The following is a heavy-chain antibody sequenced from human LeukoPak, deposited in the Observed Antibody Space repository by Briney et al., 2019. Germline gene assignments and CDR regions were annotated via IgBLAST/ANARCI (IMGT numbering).Heavy chain of an antibody. CDR2: ISSNGGST. J-gene: IGHJ4*02. CDR3: ARLGLARTADY. V-gene: IGHV3-64*01. D-gene: IGHD3-16*01. CDR1: GFTFSSYA. Sequence: GGSLRLSCAASGFTFSSYAMHWARQAPGKGLEYVSAISSNGGSTYYANSVKGRFTISRDNSKNTLYLQMGSLRAEDMAVYCCARLGLARTADYWGQGTLVTVSS.